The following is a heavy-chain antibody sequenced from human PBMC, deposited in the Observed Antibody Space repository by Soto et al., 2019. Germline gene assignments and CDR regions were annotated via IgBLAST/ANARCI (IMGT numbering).Heavy chain of an antibody. J-gene: IGHJ5*02. V-gene: IGHV4-39*01. CDR2: IYYSERTSYNSGGT. CDR1: GDSMTSSSYY. CDR3: ASHTRHQFDP. Sequence: QLQLQESGPGLVKPSETLSLTCTVSGDSMTSSSYYWGWIRQPPGNGLEGIGSIYYSERTSYNSGGTYYSPSPRSRVTISGDTSKSTFSLKVSAVTAADTAVYYCASHTRHQFDPWGQGTLVTVSS.